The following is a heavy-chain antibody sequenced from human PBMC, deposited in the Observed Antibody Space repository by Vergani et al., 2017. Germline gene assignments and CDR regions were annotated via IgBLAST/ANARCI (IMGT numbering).Heavy chain of an antibody. J-gene: IGHJ6*04. V-gene: IGHV1-2*02. CDR1: GYTFTGYY. D-gene: IGHD5-18*01. CDR2: INPNSGGT. Sequence: QVQLVQSGAEVKKPGASVKVSCKASGYTFTGYYMHWVRQAPGQGLEWMGWINPNSGGTNYAQKFQGRVTMTRDTSISTAYMEMSRLRSDERAVYYCARPSYGRHTNTYRRGSYYYGMDGGGKGTTGTVSS. CDR3: ARPSYGRHTNTYRRGSYYYGMDG.